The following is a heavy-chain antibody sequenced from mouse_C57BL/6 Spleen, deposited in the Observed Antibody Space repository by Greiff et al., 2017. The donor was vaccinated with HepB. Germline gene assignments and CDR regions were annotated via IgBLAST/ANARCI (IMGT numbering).Heavy chain of an antibody. Sequence: VKLMESGPGLVQPSQSLSITCTVSGFSLTSYGVHWVRQSPGKGLEWLGVIWSGGSTDYNAAFISRLSISKDNSKSQVFFKMNSLQADDTAIYYCARNEGLLYYAMDYWGQGTSVTVSS. CDR3: ARNEGLLYYAMDY. D-gene: IGHD2-3*01. CDR2: IWSGGST. J-gene: IGHJ4*01. V-gene: IGHV2-2*01. CDR1: GFSLTSYG.